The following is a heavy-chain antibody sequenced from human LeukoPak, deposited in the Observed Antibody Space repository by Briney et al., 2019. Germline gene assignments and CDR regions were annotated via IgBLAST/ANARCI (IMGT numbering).Heavy chain of an antibody. CDR3: ARGERWELHGRNDY. D-gene: IGHD1-26*01. V-gene: IGHV3-23*01. Sequence: PGGSLRLSCAASGFTFSSYNMNWVRQAPGKGLEWVSAISGSGGSTYYADSVKGRFTISRDNSKNTLYLQMNSLRAEDTAVYYCARGERWELHGRNDYWGQGTLVTVSS. CDR1: GFTFSSYN. CDR2: ISGSGGST. J-gene: IGHJ4*02.